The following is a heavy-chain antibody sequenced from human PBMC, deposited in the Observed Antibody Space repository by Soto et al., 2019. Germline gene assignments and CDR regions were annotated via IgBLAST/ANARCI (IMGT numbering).Heavy chain of an antibody. V-gene: IGHV4-4*02. CDR1: GGSISSSNW. D-gene: IGHD3-10*01. J-gene: IGHJ4*02. Sequence: SETLSLTCAVSGGSISSSNWWSWVRQPPGKGLEWIGEIYHSGSTNYNPSLKSRVTISVDKSKNQFSLKLSSVTAADTAVYYCARDPLYGSGKRGGLDYWGQGTLVTVSS. CDR2: IYHSGST. CDR3: ARDPLYGSGKRGGLDY.